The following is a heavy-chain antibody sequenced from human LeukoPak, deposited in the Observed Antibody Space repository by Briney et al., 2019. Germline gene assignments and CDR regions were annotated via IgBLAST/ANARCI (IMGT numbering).Heavy chain of an antibody. CDR2: IRSKAYGGTI. Sequence: PGGSLRLSCTASGFTFGDYAVSWVRQAPGKGLEWVGFIRSKAYGGTIEYAASVKGRFTISRDDSKSIAYLQMNSPKTEDTAVYHCSRDGHCTSSSCFPQNYYFYGMDVWGHGTTVTVSS. CDR3: SRDGHCTSSSCFPQNYYFYGMDV. V-gene: IGHV3-49*04. J-gene: IGHJ6*02. D-gene: IGHD2-2*01. CDR1: GFTFGDYA.